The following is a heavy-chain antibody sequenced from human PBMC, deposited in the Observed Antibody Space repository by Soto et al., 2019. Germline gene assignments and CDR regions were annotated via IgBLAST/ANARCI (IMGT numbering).Heavy chain of an antibody. J-gene: IGHJ6*02. CDR1: GGTFSSYA. Sequence: GASVKVSCKASGGTFSSYAISWVRQAPGQGLEWMGGIIPIFGTANYAQKFQGRVTITADESTSIAYMELSSVTAADAAVYYCARGGLGYCSGGSCYSAELSRYYYGMDVWGQGTTVTVSS. CDR3: ARGGLGYCSGGSCYSAELSRYYYGMDV. CDR2: IIPIFGTA. D-gene: IGHD2-15*01. V-gene: IGHV1-69*13.